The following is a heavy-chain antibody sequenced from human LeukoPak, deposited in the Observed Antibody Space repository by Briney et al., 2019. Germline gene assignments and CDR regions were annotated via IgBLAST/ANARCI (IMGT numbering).Heavy chain of an antibody. CDR3: AREVGTTNYFDY. J-gene: IGHJ4*02. V-gene: IGHV4-39*02. Sequence: SETLSLTCTVSGGSISSSSYYWGWIRQPPGKGLEWIASIHYSGNTYYNPSLKSRVTISVDTSKNQFSLKLSSVTAADTAVYYCAREVGTTNYFDYWGQGTLVTVSS. D-gene: IGHD1-26*01. CDR1: GGSISSSSYY. CDR2: IHYSGNT.